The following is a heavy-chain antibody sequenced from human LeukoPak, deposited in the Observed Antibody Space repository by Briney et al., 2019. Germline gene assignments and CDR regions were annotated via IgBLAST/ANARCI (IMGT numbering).Heavy chain of an antibody. CDR3: ARATSGSGSAYFDY. CDR2: MNPNSGNT. D-gene: IGHD3-10*01. J-gene: IGHJ4*02. Sequence: WASVKVSCKASGYTFTSYDINWVRQATGQGLEWMGWMNPNSGNTGYAQKIQGRVTMTRDASISTAYMELSSLRSEDTAVYYCARATSGSGSAYFDYWGQGTLVTVSS. CDR1: GYTFTSYD. V-gene: IGHV1-8*01.